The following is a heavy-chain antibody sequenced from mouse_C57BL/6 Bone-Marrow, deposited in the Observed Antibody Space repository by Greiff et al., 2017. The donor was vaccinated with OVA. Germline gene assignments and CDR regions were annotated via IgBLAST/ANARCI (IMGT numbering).Heavy chain of an antibody. CDR3: TRWAPLGRDY. V-gene: IGHV1-15*01. CDR2: IDPETGGT. CDR1: GYTFTDYE. Sequence: VQLQQSGAELVRPGASVTLSCKASGYTFTDYEMHWVKQTPVHGLEWIGAIDPETGGTAYNQKFKGKAILTADKSSSTAYMELRSLTSEDSAVDYCTRWAPLGRDYWGQGTTLTVSS. D-gene: IGHD4-1*01. J-gene: IGHJ2*01.